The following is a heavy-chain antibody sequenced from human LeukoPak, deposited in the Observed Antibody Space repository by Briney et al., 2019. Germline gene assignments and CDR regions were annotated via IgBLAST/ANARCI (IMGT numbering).Heavy chain of an antibody. CDR2: IKKDGSEK. CDR1: GFTFSSHW. CDR3: ARGRGRHCSSTSCYSYFDY. V-gene: IGHV3-7*01. D-gene: IGHD2-2*01. J-gene: IGHJ4*02. Sequence: PGGSLRLSCAASGFTFSSHWMSWVRQAPGKGLEWVANIKKDGSEKYYVDAVKGRFTISRDNAKTSLYLQMNSLRAEDTAVYYCARGRGRHCSSTSCYSYFDYWGQGTLVTVSS.